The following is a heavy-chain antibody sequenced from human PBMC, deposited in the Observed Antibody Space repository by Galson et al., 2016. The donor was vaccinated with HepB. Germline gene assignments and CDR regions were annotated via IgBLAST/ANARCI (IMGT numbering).Heavy chain of an antibody. V-gene: IGHV2-5*01. CDR3: AHRRTSAEYGSGKDHYFDY. J-gene: IGHJ4*02. CDR2: IYWNDDK. Sequence: PALVTPTQTLTLTCTFSGFSLSSSGVGVGWIRPSPGKALEWLALIYWNDDKRYSPPLKSRLTITKDTSKNQVVITLTNMDHVHTATYTGAHRRTSAEYGSGKDHYFDYWGQGTLVTVSS. D-gene: IGHD3-10*01. CDR1: GFSLSSSGVG.